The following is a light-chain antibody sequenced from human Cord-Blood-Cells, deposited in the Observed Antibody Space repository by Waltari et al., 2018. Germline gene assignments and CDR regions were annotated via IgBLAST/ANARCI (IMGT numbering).Light chain of an antibody. V-gene: IGKV1-39*01. J-gene: IGKJ2*01. CDR3: QYSYSTPRT. CDR2: AAY. Sequence: DIQMTQTPYSLSASVGDRVTITCRASQSISSYLNWYQTKPGKAPKLLFYAAYSLQSVVASRFSGSASGTDFTITIISLQAEDFVTYCCQYSYSTPRTFGQGTKLEIK. CDR1: QSISSY.